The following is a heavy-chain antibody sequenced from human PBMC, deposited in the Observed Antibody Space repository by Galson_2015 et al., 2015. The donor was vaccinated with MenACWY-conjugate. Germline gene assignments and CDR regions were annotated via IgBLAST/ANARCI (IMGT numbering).Heavy chain of an antibody. CDR2: ISYSGST. CDR3: ARDTAATVSDYGTDV. J-gene: IGHJ6*02. D-gene: IGHD5-18*01. V-gene: IGHV4-59*01. CDR1: GDSISGYF. Sequence: SETLSLTCTVSGDSISGYFWSWIRQPPGKGLEWIGYISYSGSTKYNPSLKSRVTISVDTSRNQFSLRRTSVTAADTALYYCARDTAATVSDYGTDVWGPGTTVTVSS.